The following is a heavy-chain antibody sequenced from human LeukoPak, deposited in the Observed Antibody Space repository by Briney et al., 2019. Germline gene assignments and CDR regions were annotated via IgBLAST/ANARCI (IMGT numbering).Heavy chain of an antibody. Sequence: SETLSLTCIVSGYSISSGYYWGWIRQPPEKGLEWIGRIYTSGSTNYNPSLKSRVTISVDTSKNQFSLKLSSVTAADTAVYYCARDSVGGVVPFDYWGQGTLVTVSS. CDR1: GYSISSGYY. V-gene: IGHV4-38-2*02. D-gene: IGHD2-21*01. CDR3: ARDSVGGVVPFDY. J-gene: IGHJ4*02. CDR2: IYTSGST.